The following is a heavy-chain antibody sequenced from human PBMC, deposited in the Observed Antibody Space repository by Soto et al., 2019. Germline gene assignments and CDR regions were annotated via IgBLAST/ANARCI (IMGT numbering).Heavy chain of an antibody. CDR1: GGTFSSYA. V-gene: IGHV1-69*06. D-gene: IGHD3-22*01. CDR3: ATYVTERYYYDSSGYYYGYFDY. Sequence: SVKVSCKASGGTFSSYAISWVRQAPGQGLEWMGGIIPIFGTANYAQKFQGRVTITADKSTSTAYMELSSLRSEDTAVYYCATYVTERYYYDSSGYYYGYFDYWGQGTLVTVSS. CDR2: IIPIFGTA. J-gene: IGHJ4*02.